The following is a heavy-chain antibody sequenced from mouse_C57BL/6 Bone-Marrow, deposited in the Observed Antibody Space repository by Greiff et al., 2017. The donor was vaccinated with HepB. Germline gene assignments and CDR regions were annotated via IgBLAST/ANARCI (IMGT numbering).Heavy chain of an antibody. J-gene: IGHJ4*01. CDR1: GYAFSSYW. V-gene: IGHV1-80*01. CDR3: ARGNFYAMDY. Sequence: QVQLKESGAELVKPGASVKISCKASGYAFSSYWMNWVKQRPGKGPEWIGQIYPGDGDTNYNGKFKGKATLTADKSSSTAYMQLSSLTSEDSAVYFCARGNFYAMDYWGQGTSVTVSS. CDR2: IYPGDGDT.